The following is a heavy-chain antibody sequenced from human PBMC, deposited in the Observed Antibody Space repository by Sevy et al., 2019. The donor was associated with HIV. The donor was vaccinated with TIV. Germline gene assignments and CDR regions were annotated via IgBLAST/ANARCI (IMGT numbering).Heavy chain of an antibody. CDR1: GFTFSTYG. Sequence: GGSLRLSCAASGFTFSTYGMHWVRQAPGKGLEWVAVISYDGSNKYYGDSVKGRFTISRDNSKNTLYLKMNSLRAEDTAVYYCARDINQLLYGGSNYYYGTDVWGQGTTVTVSS. CDR3: ARDINQLLYGGSNYYYGTDV. J-gene: IGHJ6*02. V-gene: IGHV3-33*05. CDR2: ISYDGSNK. D-gene: IGHD2-2*02.